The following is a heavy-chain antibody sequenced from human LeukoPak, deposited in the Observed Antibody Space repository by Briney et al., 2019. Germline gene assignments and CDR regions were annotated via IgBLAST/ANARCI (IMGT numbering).Heavy chain of an antibody. V-gene: IGHV3-23*01. CDR1: GFTFSSXX. Sequence: GGSLRLSCAVSGFTFSSXXXXXXRQAPGKGLXXXXAIGGSGAATHYADSVKGRXTIARDNSKNPLYLQMSSLRAEDTAVYFCVRGYSFGPYGMDVWGQGTTVTVSS. CDR2: IGGSGAAT. CDR3: VRGYSFGPYGMDV. D-gene: IGHD2-15*01. J-gene: IGHJ6*02.